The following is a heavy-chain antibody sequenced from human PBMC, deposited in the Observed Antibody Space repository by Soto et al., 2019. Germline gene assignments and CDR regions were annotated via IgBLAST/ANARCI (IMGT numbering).Heavy chain of an antibody. D-gene: IGHD3-3*01. CDR3: ARAYDFWRGQDAFDI. CDR2: IIPILGIA. J-gene: IGHJ3*02. Sequence: QVQLVQSGAEVKKPGSSVKVSCKASGGTFSSYTISWVRQAPGQGLEWMGRIIPILGIANYAQKFQGRVTITADKPTSTAYMELSSLRSEDTDVYYCARAYDFWRGQDAFDIWGQGTMVTVSS. V-gene: IGHV1-69*02. CDR1: GGTFSSYT.